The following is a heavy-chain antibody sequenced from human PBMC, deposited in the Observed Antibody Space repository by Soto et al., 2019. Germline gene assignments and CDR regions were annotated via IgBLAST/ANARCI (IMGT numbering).Heavy chain of an antibody. D-gene: IGHD3-16*02. CDR1: GFSLSTSGVG. CDR3: SCSRVVVDA. V-gene: IGHV2-5*02. CDR2: IYWDDDK. J-gene: IGHJ5*02. Sequence: QITLKESGPTLVKPTQTLTLTCTFSGFSLSTSGVGVGWIRQPPGKALEWLALIYWDDDKRYSPSLKIRLTITKDTAKNQVVIKMDNMDPVDTATYYSSCSRVVVDACGQGNLVPVSS.